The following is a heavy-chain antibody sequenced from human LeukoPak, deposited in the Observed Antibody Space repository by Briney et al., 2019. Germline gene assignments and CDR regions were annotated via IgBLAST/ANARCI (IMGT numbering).Heavy chain of an antibody. CDR1: GFTFSSYG. Sequence: GGSLRLSCAASGFTFSSYGMHWVRQAPGKGLEWVAVISYDGSNKYYADSVKGRFTISRDNSKNTLYLQMNSLRAEDTAVYYCAKDRRYGSGSYNDYWGQGTLVTVSS. J-gene: IGHJ4*02. V-gene: IGHV3-30*18. CDR2: ISYDGSNK. CDR3: AKDRRYGSGSYNDY. D-gene: IGHD3-10*01.